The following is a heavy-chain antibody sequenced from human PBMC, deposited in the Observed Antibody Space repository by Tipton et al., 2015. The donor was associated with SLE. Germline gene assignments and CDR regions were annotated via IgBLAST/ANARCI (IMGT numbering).Heavy chain of an antibody. CDR1: DGSISNYF. V-gene: IGHV4-59*01. D-gene: IGHD2-21*01. CDR3: ARVLGGDDPLYYFDV. J-gene: IGHJ2*01. Sequence: TLSLTCTVSDGSISNYFWSWIRQPPGRLLQYIGYISYSGSTNYNPSLRSRVTISVDTSKNQFSLKVNSVTAADTAVYYCARVLGGDDPLYYFDVWGRGTLVTVSS. CDR2: ISYSGST.